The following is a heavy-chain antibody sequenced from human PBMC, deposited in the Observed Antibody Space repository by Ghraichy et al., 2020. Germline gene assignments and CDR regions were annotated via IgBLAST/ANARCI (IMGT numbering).Heavy chain of an antibody. J-gene: IGHJ4*02. CDR3: ARDSLGQQLDNYFDY. CDR2: ISSTSTYI. V-gene: IGHV3-21*01. Sequence: GGSLRLSCTTSGFTFSSYSMAWVRQAPGKGLEWVSSISSTSTYIYYADSVKGRFTISRDNAKNSLYLQMNSLRAEDTAVYYCARDSLGQQLDNYFDYWGQGTLV. CDR1: GFTFSSYS. D-gene: IGHD6-13*01.